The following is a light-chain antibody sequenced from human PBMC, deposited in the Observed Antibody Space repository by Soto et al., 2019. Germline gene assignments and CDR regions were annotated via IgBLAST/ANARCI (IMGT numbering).Light chain of an antibody. J-gene: IGKJ4*01. CDR1: QGISSY. V-gene: IGKV1-9*01. CDR3: QQLNSYPLT. CDR2: AAS. Sequence: DIQLTQSPSFLSASVGDRVTITCRASQGISSYLAWYQQKPGNAPKLLIYAASTLHSGVPSRFSGSGSGTEFTLTISSLQPEDFATYYCQQLNSYPLTFGGGTKVEIK.